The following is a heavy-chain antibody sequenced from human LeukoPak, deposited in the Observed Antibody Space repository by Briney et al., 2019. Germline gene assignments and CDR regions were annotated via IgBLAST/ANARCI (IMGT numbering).Heavy chain of an antibody. CDR1: GFTFSSYG. V-gene: IGHV3-33*03. CDR2: IWYDGSNK. CDR3: AKDYDYSNYGWFDP. J-gene: IGHJ5*02. D-gene: IGHD4-11*01. Sequence: GGSLRLSCAASGFTFSSYGMHWVRQAPGKGLEWVAVIWYDGSNKYYADSVKGRFTISRDKSKNTLYLQMNSLRAEDTAVYYCAKDYDYSNYGWFDPWGQGTLVTVSS.